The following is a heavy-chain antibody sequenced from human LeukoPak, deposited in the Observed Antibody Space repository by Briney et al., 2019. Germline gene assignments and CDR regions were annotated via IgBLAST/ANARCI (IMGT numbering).Heavy chain of an antibody. CDR2: ISYDGSNK. CDR1: GFTFSSYG. Sequence: PGRSLRLSCAASGFTFSSYGMHWVRQAPGKGLEWVAVISYDGSNKYYADSVKGRFTISRDNSKNTLYLQMNSLRAEDTAVYYCARERRYCTNGVCYNFDYWGQGTLVTVSS. CDR3: ARERRYCTNGVCYNFDY. V-gene: IGHV3-30*03. J-gene: IGHJ4*02. D-gene: IGHD2-8*01.